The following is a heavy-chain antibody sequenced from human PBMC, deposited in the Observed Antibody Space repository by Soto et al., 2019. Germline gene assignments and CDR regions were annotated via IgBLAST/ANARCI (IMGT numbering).Heavy chain of an antibody. J-gene: IGHJ5*02. V-gene: IGHV4-30-2*01. Sequence: SETLSLPCTVSRGSINSGGYSWTWIPQPPGKGLEWIGFIYHTGTTYYNPSLKSRVTISVDRSKNQFSLKLNSVTAADTAVYYCAICVNYYDSSGSSWFDPWGQGALVIVS. CDR2: IYHTGTT. D-gene: IGHD3-22*01. CDR3: AICVNYYDSSGSSWFDP. CDR1: RGSINSGGYS.